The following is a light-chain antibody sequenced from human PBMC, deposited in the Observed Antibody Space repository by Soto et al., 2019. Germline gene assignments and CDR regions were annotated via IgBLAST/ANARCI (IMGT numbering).Light chain of an antibody. CDR1: SSDVGSYNL. V-gene: IGLV2-23*01. CDR2: EDT. CDR3: SSYAGSTTYVV. Sequence: QSAPTQPASVSGSPGQSITISCTGTSSDVGSYNLVSWYQQHPGKAPKLMIYEDTERPSGVSNRFSGSKSGNTASLTISGLQAEDEADYYCSSYAGSTTYVVFGGGTKVTVL. J-gene: IGLJ2*01.